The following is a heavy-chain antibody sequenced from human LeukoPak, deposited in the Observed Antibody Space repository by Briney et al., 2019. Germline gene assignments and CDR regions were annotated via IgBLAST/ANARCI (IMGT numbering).Heavy chain of an antibody. Sequence: PGGSLRLSCAASGFTFSGSAMHWVRQASGKGLEWVGRIRSKANSYATAYAASVKGRFTISRDDSKNTAYLQMNSLKTGDTAVYYCTTTGDSTFDYWGQGTLVTVSS. J-gene: IGHJ4*02. CDR1: GFTFSGSA. V-gene: IGHV3-73*01. CDR3: TTTGDSTFDY. D-gene: IGHD6-13*01. CDR2: IRSKANSYAT.